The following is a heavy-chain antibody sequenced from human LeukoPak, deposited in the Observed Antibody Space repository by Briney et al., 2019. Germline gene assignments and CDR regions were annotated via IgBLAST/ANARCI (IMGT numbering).Heavy chain of an antibody. CDR2: INPDGIKR. Sequence: GGSLSLSCAVSGLTFSSSWMDWVRQAPGKGLEWVASINPDGIKRYSADSVKGRFTISRDNARNSLYLQMDSLRVEDTAFYYCARDLAFSRLDYWGQGVLVTVSS. CDR3: ARDLAFSRLDY. V-gene: IGHV3-7*01. J-gene: IGHJ4*02. D-gene: IGHD2/OR15-2a*01. CDR1: GLTFSSSW.